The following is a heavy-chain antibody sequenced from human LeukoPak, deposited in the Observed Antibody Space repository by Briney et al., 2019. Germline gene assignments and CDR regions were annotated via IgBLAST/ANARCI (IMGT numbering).Heavy chain of an antibody. CDR1: GFIFSNYA. CDR2: ISSDGSKT. CDR3: AKDERGYYDSSGFFGAIDY. Sequence: PGRSPRLSCAASGFIFSNYAMHWVRQAPGKGLEWVALISSDGSKTYHADSVKGRFTVSRDNSKNTLYLQMNSLRAEDTAVYYCAKDERGYYDSSGFFGAIDYWGQGSLVSVSS. D-gene: IGHD3-22*01. J-gene: IGHJ4*02. V-gene: IGHV3-30*07.